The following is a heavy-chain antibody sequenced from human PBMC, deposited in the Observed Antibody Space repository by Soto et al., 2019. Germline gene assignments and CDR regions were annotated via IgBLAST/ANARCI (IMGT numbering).Heavy chain of an antibody. Sequence: ASVKVSCKASGYTFTSYGISWVRQAPGQGLEWMGWISAYNGNTNYAQKLQGRVTMTTDTSTSTAYMELRSLRSDDTAVYYCARDLGRIENYGMDVWGQGTTVTVSS. D-gene: IGHD1-26*01. CDR3: ARDLGRIENYGMDV. V-gene: IGHV1-18*01. CDR1: GYTFTSYG. CDR2: ISAYNGNT. J-gene: IGHJ6*02.